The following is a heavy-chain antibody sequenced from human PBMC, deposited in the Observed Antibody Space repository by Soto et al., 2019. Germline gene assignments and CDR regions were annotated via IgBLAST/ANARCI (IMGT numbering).Heavy chain of an antibody. J-gene: IGHJ4*02. D-gene: IGHD3-16*01. CDR1: GFNVSTKY. CDR2: IYSGGST. CDR3: ARDPWAADY. Sequence: GGSLRLSCAASGFNVSTKYMSWVRQAPGKGLEWVSVIYSGGSTFYADSVRGRFTISRDNSKNTVNLQMNSLRAEDTAVYYCARDPWAADYWGQGTLVTVSS. V-gene: IGHV3-66*01.